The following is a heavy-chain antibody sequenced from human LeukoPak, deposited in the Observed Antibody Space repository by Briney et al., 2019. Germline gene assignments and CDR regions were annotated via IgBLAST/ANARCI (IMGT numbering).Heavy chain of an antibody. J-gene: IGHJ4*02. CDR1: GFTVSSNY. V-gene: IGHV3-53*01. D-gene: IGHD3-9*01. CDR2: IYSGGST. CDR3: VVYFDWLFGIDY. Sequence: PGGSLRLSCAASGFTVSSNYMSWVRQAPGKGLEWVSVIYSGGSTYYADSVKGRFTISRDNSKNTLYLQMNGLRAEDTAVYYCVVYFDWLFGIDYWGQGTLVTVSS.